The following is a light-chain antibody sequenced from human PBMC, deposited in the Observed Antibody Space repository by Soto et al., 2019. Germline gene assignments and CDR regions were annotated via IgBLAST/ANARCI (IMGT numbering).Light chain of an antibody. J-gene: IGKJ1*01. CDR2: KAS. V-gene: IGKV1-5*03. CDR3: T. Sequence: DIQMTQSPSTLSASVGDRVTITCRASQSISSWLAWYQQKPGKAPKVLIYKASSLESGVPSRFSGSGSGTEFPLTISSLQPDDFATYFRTFGQGTKVEIK. CDR1: QSISSW.